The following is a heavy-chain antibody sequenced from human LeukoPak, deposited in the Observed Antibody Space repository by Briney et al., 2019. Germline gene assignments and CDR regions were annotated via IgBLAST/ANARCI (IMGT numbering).Heavy chain of an antibody. CDR2: IIPILGIA. D-gene: IGHD1-26*01. CDR1: GGTFSSYA. Sequence: EASVKVSCKASGGTFSSYAISWVRQAPGQGLEWMGRIIPILGIANYAQKFQGRVTITADKSTSTAYMELSSLRSEDTAVYYCARDTIVGATRGYFDYWGQGTLVTVYS. J-gene: IGHJ4*02. V-gene: IGHV1-69*04. CDR3: ARDTIVGATRGYFDY.